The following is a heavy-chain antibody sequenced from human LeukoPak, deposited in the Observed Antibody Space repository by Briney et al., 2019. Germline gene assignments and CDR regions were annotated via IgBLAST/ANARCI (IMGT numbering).Heavy chain of an antibody. Sequence: GGSLRLSCSASGFTVSSNYMSRVRQAPGKGLEWVSVIYGGGSTYYADSVKGRFTISRDNSKNTLYLQMDSLRVEDTAVYYCASRGNNFGIRRFDYWGQGTLVTVSS. J-gene: IGHJ4*02. CDR3: ASRGNNFGIRRFDY. V-gene: IGHV3-53*01. CDR2: IYGGGST. D-gene: IGHD5-18*01. CDR1: GFTVSSNY.